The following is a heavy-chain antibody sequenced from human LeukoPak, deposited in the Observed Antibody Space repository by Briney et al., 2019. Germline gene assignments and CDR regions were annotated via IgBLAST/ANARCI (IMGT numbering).Heavy chain of an antibody. CDR2: INPSGGST. D-gene: IGHD1-26*01. CDR1: GYTFTSYA. CDR3: ARDRLVGATSAVDY. Sequence: ASVKVSCKASGYTFTSYAMNWVRQAPGQGLEWMGIINPSGGSTSYAQKFQGRVTMTRDMSTSTVYMELSSLRSEDTAVYYCARDRLVGATSAVDYWGQGTLVTVSS. J-gene: IGHJ4*02. V-gene: IGHV1-46*01.